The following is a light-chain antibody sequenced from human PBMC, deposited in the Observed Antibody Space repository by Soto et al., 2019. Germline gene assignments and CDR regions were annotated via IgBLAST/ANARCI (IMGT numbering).Light chain of an antibody. Sequence: QSFLTKPPSVSGAPGQRVTISCTGSSSNIGAGYDVHWYQQLPGTAPKLLIYGNSNRPSGVPDRFSGSKSGASASLAITGLQAEDEADYYCQSYDSSLSGFYVFGTGTKVTVL. CDR2: GNS. CDR1: SSNIGAGYD. V-gene: IGLV1-40*01. CDR3: QSYDSSLSGFYV. J-gene: IGLJ1*01.